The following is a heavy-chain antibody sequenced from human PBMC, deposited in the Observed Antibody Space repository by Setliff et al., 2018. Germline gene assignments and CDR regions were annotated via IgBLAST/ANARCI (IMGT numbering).Heavy chain of an antibody. D-gene: IGHD2-2*02. V-gene: IGHV3-23*01. CDR1: GFTLSTYA. Sequence: PGGSLRLSCVASGFTLSTYATSWVRQAPGKGLEWVSVISDSGGSTYYADSVKGRFTISRDNSKNTLYLQMLSLRAEDTAVYYCAKGGSTSCYTEADYWGQGTLVTVSS. CDR2: ISDSGGST. J-gene: IGHJ4*02. CDR3: AKGGSTSCYTEADY.